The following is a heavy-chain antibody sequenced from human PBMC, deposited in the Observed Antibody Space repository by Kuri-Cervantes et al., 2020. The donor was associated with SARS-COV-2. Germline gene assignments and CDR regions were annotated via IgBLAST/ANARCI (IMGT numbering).Heavy chain of an antibody. CDR2: INPNSGGT. CDR3: ARYWVTTDFDY. CDR1: GYTFTSYY. D-gene: IGHD1-14*01. J-gene: IGHJ4*02. V-gene: IGHV1-2*02. Sequence: ASVKVSCKASGYTFTSYYMHWVRQAPGQGLEWMGWINPNSGGTNYAQKFQGRVTMTRDTSISTAYMELSRLRSDDTAVYYCARYWVTTDFDYWGQGTLVIVSS.